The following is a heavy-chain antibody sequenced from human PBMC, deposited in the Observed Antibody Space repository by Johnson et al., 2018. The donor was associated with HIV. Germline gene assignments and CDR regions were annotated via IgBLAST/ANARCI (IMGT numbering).Heavy chain of an antibody. D-gene: IGHD6-13*01. Sequence: QVQLVESGGGLVKPGGSLRLSCAASGFTFSSYAMHWVRQAPGKGLEWVAVISYDGSNKYYADSVKGRFTISRDNSKNTLYLQMNSLRAEDTAVYYCAKVAVATAAGGVGLNIWGPGTMVTVSS. V-gene: IGHV3-30-3*01. CDR3: AKVAVATAAGGVGLNI. CDR1: GFTFSSYA. CDR2: ISYDGSNK. J-gene: IGHJ3*02.